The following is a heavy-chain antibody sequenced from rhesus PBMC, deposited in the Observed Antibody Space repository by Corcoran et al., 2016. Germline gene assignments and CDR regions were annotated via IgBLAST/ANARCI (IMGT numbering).Heavy chain of an antibody. D-gene: IGHD2-21*01. V-gene: IGHV4-160*01. Sequence: QVQLQESGPGLVKPSETLSLTCAVSGGSFSSYWWGWIRQPPGTGLEWIGSIYGSSGSTEYNPSLKSRATISRDTSKNQFSLKRSSVTAADTAVYYCARAHPWFPTYYFDYWGQGVLVTVSS. CDR3: ARAHPWFPTYYFDY. J-gene: IGHJ4*01. CDR1: GGSFSSYW. CDR2: IYGSSGST.